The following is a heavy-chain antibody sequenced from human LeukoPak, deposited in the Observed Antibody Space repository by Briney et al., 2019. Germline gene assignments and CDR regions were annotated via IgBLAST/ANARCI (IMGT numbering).Heavy chain of an antibody. D-gene: IGHD6-19*01. CDR1: GFIFSSYA. CDR2: ISGSGTTT. J-gene: IGHJ4*02. V-gene: IGHV3-23*01. CDR3: ARDPGRAGTDY. Sequence: GGSLRLSCAASGFIFSSYAMTRVRQAPGRGLEWLSTISGSGTTTYYVDSVKGRFTVSRDNSKNTLYLQMNSLRAEDTAVYYCARDPGRAGTDYWGQGTLVTVSS.